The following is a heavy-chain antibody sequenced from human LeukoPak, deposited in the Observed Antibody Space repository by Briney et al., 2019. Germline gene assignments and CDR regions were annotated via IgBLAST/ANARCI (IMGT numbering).Heavy chain of an antibody. V-gene: IGHV4-39*01. D-gene: IGHD5-18*01. CDR1: GDSISSTSYY. J-gene: IGHJ6*03. Sequence: SETLSLTCTVSGDSISSTSYYWGWICQPPGKGLEWIGNIYYSGSTYYNPSLKSRVTISVDTSKNQLSLKLSSVTAADTAVYYCASGIQLWIGMDVWGKGTTVTVSS. CDR3: ASGIQLWIGMDV. CDR2: IYYSGST.